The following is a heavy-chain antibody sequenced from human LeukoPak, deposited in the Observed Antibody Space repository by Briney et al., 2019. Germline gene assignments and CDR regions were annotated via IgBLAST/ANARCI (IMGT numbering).Heavy chain of an antibody. Sequence: GGSLRLSCAASGFTFSSYWMHWVRRAPGKGLVWVSRINSDGSSTSYADSVKGRFTISRDNAKNTLYLQMNSLRAEDTAVYYCARDQDYYGLGVGNWFDPWGQGTLVTVSS. J-gene: IGHJ5*02. V-gene: IGHV3-74*01. D-gene: IGHD3-10*01. CDR3: ARDQDYYGLGVGNWFDP. CDR2: INSDGSST. CDR1: GFTFSSYW.